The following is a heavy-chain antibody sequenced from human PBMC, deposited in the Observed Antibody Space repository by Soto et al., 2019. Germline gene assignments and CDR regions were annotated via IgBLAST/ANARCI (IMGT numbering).Heavy chain of an antibody. CDR2: IYYSGST. V-gene: IGHV4-30-4*01. CDR3: ASISVRNYYYGMDV. D-gene: IGHD3-10*01. J-gene: IGHJ6*02. Sequence: IRQPPGKGLEWIGYIYYSGSTYYNPSLKSRVTISVDTSKNQFSLKLSSVTAADTAVYYCASISVRNYYYGMDVWGQGTTVTVSS.